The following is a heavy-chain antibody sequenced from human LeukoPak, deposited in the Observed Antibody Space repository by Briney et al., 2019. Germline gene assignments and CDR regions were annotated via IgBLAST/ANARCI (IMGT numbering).Heavy chain of an antibody. J-gene: IGHJ4*02. CDR3: ARLPPAGSFDY. V-gene: IGHV5-51*01. CDR2: IYPSDSDT. D-gene: IGHD6-13*01. CDR1: GYSFSNYW. Sequence: GESLKISCKGSGYSFSNYWIGWVRQMPGKGLEWMGIIYPSDSDTRYSPSFQGQVTMSADKSISTAYLQWSSLKASDTAMYYCARLPPAGSFDYWGQGTLVTVSA.